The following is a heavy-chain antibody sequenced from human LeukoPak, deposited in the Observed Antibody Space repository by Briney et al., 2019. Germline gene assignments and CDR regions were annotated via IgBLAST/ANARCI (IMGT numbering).Heavy chain of an antibody. Sequence: ASVKVSCKASGYTFIDYYIYWVRQAPGQGLEWMGWINPNSGGTNYAQKFQGRVTMTRDTSISTAYMELSRLRSDDTAVYYCARAQWLVPFFDYWGQGTLVTVSS. V-gene: IGHV1-2*02. CDR2: INPNSGGT. CDR3: ARAQWLVPFFDY. D-gene: IGHD6-19*01. J-gene: IGHJ4*02. CDR1: GYTFIDYY.